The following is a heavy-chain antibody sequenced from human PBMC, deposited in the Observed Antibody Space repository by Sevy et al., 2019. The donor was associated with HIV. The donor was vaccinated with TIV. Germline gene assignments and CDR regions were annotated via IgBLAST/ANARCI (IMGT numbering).Heavy chain of an antibody. CDR2: IYYSGST. D-gene: IGHD6-13*01. CDR1: GGSISNYF. Sequence: SETLSLTCTVSGGSISNYFWSWIRQPPGKGLEWIGYIYYSGSTNYNPSLKSRMTISVDTSKNQFSLKLSSVTAADTAVYYCARESIGAVGDFDYWGQGTLVTVSS. J-gene: IGHJ4*02. CDR3: ARESIGAVGDFDY. V-gene: IGHV4-59*01.